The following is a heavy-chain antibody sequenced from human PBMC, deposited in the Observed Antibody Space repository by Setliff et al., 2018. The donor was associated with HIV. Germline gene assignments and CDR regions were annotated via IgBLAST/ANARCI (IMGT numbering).Heavy chain of an antibody. J-gene: IGHJ3*02. CDR3: AHMATQWDGFDI. CDR1: GETFSSYA. CDR2: IIPIFATP. Sequence: ASVKVSCKASGETFSSYAINWVRQAPGQGLEWMGVIIPIFATPNYAQTFQGRLTITADQSTTTAYMKLSGLTSKDTTVYFCAHMATQWDGFDIWGQGTMVTVSS. V-gene: IGHV1-69*13. D-gene: IGHD2-8*01.